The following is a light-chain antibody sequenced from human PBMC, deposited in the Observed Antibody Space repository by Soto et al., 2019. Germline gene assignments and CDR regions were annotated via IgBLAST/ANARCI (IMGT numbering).Light chain of an antibody. J-gene: IGKJ2*01. CDR2: AAS. CDR1: QAIANY. CDR3: QQLNIFPST. Sequence: DIQLTQSPAFLSASVGGRVTLTCRASQAIANYLGWYQQRPGKAPTLLIHAASTLHSGVPSRFSGSGYGTDFTLTINSLQPEDSATYFCQQLNIFPSTFGQGTNLEIK. V-gene: IGKV1-9*01.